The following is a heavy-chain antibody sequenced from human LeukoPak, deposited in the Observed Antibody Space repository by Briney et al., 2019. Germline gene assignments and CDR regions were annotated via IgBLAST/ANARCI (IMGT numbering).Heavy chain of an antibody. D-gene: IGHD2-2*01. J-gene: IGHJ6*02. CDR3: ARVVAVPAAMRGYYYYYGMDV. CDR2: IYYSGST. CDR1: GGSISSYY. V-gene: IGHV4-59*01. Sequence: KPSETLSLPCTVSGGSISSYYWSWIRHPPGKGLEWIGYIYYSGSTNYNPSLKSRVTISVDTSKNQFCLKLSSVTAADTAVYYCARVVAVPAAMRGYYYYYGMDVWGQGTTVTVSS.